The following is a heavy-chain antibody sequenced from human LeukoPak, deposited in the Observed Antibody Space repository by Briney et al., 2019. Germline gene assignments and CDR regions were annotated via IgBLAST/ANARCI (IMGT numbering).Heavy chain of an antibody. CDR3: AREFDYYDDSGYSEDL. D-gene: IGHD3-22*01. Sequence: ASVKVSCKVSGYTFTKYGIIWVRQAPGQGLEWMGWVSTYNDNTNYAQNLQGRVTMTKDTSTSTAYMELRSPRSDDTAVYYCAREFDYYDDSGYSEDLRGQGTLVTVSS. CDR2: VSTYNDNT. J-gene: IGHJ5*02. V-gene: IGHV1-18*01. CDR1: GYTFTKYG.